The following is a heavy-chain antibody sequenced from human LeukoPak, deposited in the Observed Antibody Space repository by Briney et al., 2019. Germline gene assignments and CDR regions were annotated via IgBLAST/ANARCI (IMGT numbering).Heavy chain of an antibody. Sequence: GGSPRLSCATSEFIFRDYYMSWVRQAPGKGLEWISYISSSGSTTYYADSVKGRFTISRDNAKKSLYLQMNSLRAEDTATYYCAREGGSLGYFAFDFWGRGTPVTVSS. CDR3: AREGGSLGYFAFDF. CDR1: EFIFRDYY. CDR2: ISSSGSTT. J-gene: IGHJ4*02. V-gene: IGHV3-11*01. D-gene: IGHD3-22*01.